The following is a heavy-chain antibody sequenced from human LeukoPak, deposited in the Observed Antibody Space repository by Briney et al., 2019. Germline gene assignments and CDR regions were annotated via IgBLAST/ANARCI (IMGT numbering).Heavy chain of an antibody. CDR1: GFTFSSYG. J-gene: IGHJ4*02. V-gene: IGHV3-30*02. Sequence: GGSLRLSWAASGFTFSSYGMHWVRQAPGKGLEWVAFIRYDGSNKYYADSVKGRFTISRGNSKNTLYLQMNSLRAEDTAIYYCATYRQVLLPFESWGQGTLVTVSS. CDR3: ATYRQVLLPFES. D-gene: IGHD5-18*01. CDR2: IRYDGSNK.